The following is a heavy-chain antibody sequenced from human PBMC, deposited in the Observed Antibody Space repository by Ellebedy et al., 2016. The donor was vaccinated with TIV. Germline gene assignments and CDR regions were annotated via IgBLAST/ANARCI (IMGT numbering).Heavy chain of an antibody. J-gene: IGHJ2*01. CDR2: ISGSGGST. D-gene: IGHD3-10*01. CDR3: AREYTYGYWYFDL. Sequence: GGSLRLSXAASGFTFSSYAMSWVRQAPGKGLEWVSAISGSGGSTYYADSVKGRFTISRDNSKNTLYLQMNSLRAEDTALYYCAREYTYGYWYFDLWGRGTLVSVSS. CDR1: GFTFSSYA. V-gene: IGHV3-23*01.